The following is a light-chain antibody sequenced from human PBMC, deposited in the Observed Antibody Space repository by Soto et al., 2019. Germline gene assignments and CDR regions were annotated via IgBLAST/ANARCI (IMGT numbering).Light chain of an antibody. CDR1: QSVSSSY. V-gene: IGKV3-20*01. CDR3: HQRNQ. J-gene: IGKJ5*01. CDR2: GAF. Sequence: EIVLTQSPGTLSLSPGERATLSCRASQSVSSSYLAWYQQKPGQAPSLLIYGAFTRATGIPARFSGTGSGTEFTLTISSVEPEDFAMCYCHQRNQFGQGTRLEIK.